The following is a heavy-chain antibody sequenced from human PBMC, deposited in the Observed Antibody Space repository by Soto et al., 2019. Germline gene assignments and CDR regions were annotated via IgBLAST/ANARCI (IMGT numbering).Heavy chain of an antibody. CDR2: IRSKAYGGTT. CDR1: GFTFGDYA. D-gene: IGHD6-6*01. V-gene: IGHV3-49*03. Sequence: GGSLRLSCTASGFTFGDYAMSWFRQAPGKGLEWVGFIRSKAYGGTTEYAASVKGRFTISRDDSKSIAYLQMNSLKTEDTAVYYCTRGKYSSSSNSFDYWGQGTLVTVSS. CDR3: TRGKYSSSSNSFDY. J-gene: IGHJ4*02.